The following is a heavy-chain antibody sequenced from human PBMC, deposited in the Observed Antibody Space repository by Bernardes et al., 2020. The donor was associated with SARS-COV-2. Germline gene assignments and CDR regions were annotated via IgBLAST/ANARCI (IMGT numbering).Heavy chain of an antibody. Sequence: GSLRLSCAASGFTFSDYYMSWIRQAPGKGLEWVSYISSSGSTIYYADSVKGRFTISRDNAKNSLYLQMNSLRAEDTAVYYCASSRSITMYGMDVWGQGTTVTVSS. CDR3: ASSRSITMYGMDV. V-gene: IGHV3-11*01. D-gene: IGHD3-10*01. CDR2: ISSSGSTI. J-gene: IGHJ6*02. CDR1: GFTFSDYY.